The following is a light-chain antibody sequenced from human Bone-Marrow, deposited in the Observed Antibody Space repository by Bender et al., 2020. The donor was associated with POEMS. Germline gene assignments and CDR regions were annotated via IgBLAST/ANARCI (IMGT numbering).Light chain of an antibody. CDR1: SSDVGGYNY. J-gene: IGLJ2*01. CDR2: DVS. Sequence: QSALTQPASVSGSPGQSITISCTGTSSDVGGYNYVSWFQQHPGKAPKLMIYDVSHRPSGVSNRFSGSKSGNTASLTISGLQAEDEAAYYCSSYTRSSTRVFGGGTKVTVL. V-gene: IGLV2-14*03. CDR3: SSYTRSSTRV.